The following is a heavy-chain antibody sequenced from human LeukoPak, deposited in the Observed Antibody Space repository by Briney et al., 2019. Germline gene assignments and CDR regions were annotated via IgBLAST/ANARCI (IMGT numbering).Heavy chain of an antibody. J-gene: IGHJ4*02. D-gene: IGHD2-15*01. CDR3: AREMVAEGGFDY. CDR1: GITFSSYW. Sequence: PGGSLRLSCAASGITFSSYWMSWVRQAPGKGLEWVANIKQDGSEKYYVDSVKGRFTISRDNAKNSLYLQMNSLRAEDTAVYYCAREMVAEGGFDYWGQGTLVTVSS. CDR2: IKQDGSEK. V-gene: IGHV3-7*03.